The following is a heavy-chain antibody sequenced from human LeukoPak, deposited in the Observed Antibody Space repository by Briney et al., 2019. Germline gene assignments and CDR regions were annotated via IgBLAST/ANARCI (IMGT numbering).Heavy chain of an antibody. CDR3: ARGFGSGSYYPYYFDY. D-gene: IGHD3-10*01. CDR1: GGSINTYY. CDR2: IFYSGST. V-gene: IGHV4-59*08. J-gene: IGHJ4*02. Sequence: SETLSLTCAVSGGSINTYYWSWIRQPPGKGLEWIGNIFYSGSTNYNPSLKSRVTISVDTSKNQFSLKLTSVTAADTAVYYCARGFGSGSYYPYYFDYWGQGTLVTVSS.